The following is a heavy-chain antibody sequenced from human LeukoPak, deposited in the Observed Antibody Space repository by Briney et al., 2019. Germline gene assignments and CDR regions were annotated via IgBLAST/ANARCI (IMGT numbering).Heavy chain of an antibody. D-gene: IGHD6-19*01. CDR3: ASAALSIAVAGTGSASTHMDV. V-gene: IGHV3-23*01. CDR1: GFTFSSYA. J-gene: IGHJ6*03. Sequence: GGSLRLSCAAFGFTFSSYAMSWVRQAPGKGLEWVSAISGSGGSTYYADSVKGRFTISRDNSKNTLYLQMNSLRAEDTAVYYCASAALSIAVAGTGSASTHMDVWGKGTTVTVSS. CDR2: ISGSGGST.